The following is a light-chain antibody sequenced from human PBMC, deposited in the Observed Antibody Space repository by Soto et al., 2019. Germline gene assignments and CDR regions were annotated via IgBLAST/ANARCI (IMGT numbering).Light chain of an antibody. CDR1: SSDVGGYNY. CDR3: CSYATVNTFV. V-gene: IGLV2-11*01. Sequence: QSALTQPRSVSGSPGQSVTISCTGTSSDVGGYNYVSWYQQHPGKAPKLMIYDVSKRPSGVPDRFSGSKSGNTASLTISGLQAEDEADYYCCSYATVNTFVFGTGTKLTVL. J-gene: IGLJ1*01. CDR2: DVS.